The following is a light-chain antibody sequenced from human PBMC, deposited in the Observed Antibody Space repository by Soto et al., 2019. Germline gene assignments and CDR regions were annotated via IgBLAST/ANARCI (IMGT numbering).Light chain of an antibody. CDR2: EVN. J-gene: IGLJ3*02. V-gene: IGLV2-14*01. CDR3: SSFTTIGTWV. CDR1: SSDVGDRNY. Sequence: QSALTQPASVSGSPGQSITMSCTGTSSDVGDRNYVSWYQQHPGKAPKLMIYEVNNRPSGVSNRFSGSKSGNTASLTISGLQAEDEADYYFSSFTTIGTWVFGGGTKLTVL.